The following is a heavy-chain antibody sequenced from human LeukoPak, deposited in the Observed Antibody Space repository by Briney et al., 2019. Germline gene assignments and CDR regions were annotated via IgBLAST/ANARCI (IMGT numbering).Heavy chain of an antibody. D-gene: IGHD3-16*01. J-gene: IGHJ3*02. CDR1: GGSISSYY. CDR2: ICNIGRT. CDR3: AREHTVGGGLDAYDM. Sequence: SETLSLTRTVSGGSISSYYWNWIRQPPGKGLEWIGYICNIGRTNYNPSLRSRVTISIDTSKNQFSLKLSSVTAADTAVYYCAREHTVGGGLDAYDMWGQGTMVTVSS. V-gene: IGHV4-59*01.